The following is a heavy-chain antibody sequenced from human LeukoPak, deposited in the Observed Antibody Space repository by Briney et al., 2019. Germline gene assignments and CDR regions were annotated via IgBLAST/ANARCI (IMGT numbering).Heavy chain of an antibody. CDR3: ARGSSGYYCDHFQS. CDR1: GFTFSNHW. V-gene: IGHV3-7*01. CDR2: IKQDGIEK. Sequence: GESLKISCAASGFTFSNHWMTWIRQAPGKGLEWGANIKQDGIEKYYVDSVEGRFTVSRDNTKNSLFLQMHSLRVDDTAVYYCARGSSGYYCDHFQSWGQGSLVTVSS. J-gene: IGHJ1*01. D-gene: IGHD3-22*01.